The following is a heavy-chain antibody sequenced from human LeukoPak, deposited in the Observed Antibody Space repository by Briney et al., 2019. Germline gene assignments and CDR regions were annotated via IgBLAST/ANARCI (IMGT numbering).Heavy chain of an antibody. D-gene: IGHD3-3*01. CDR2: MNPNSGNT. CDR3: ALWSTSYYDFWSGYLYPYYYYGVDV. Sequence: VASVKVSCKASGYTFTSYDINWVRQATGQGLEWMGWMNPNSGNTGYAQKFQGRVTMTRNTSISTAYMELSSLRSEDTAVYYCALWSTSYYDFWSGYLYPYYYYGVDVWGQGTTVTVSS. V-gene: IGHV1-8*01. J-gene: IGHJ6*02. CDR1: GYTFTSYD.